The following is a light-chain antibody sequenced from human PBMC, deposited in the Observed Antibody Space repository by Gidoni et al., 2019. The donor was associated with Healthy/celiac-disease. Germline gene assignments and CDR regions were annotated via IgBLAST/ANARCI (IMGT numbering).Light chain of an antibody. CDR1: SSDVGGYNY. V-gene: IGLV2-14*01. J-gene: IGLJ2*01. CDR3: SSYTSSSTVV. CDR2: EVM. Sequence: QSALTQPASVSGSPGQSITISCTGTSSDVGGYNYVSWYQQHPGKAPKRMIYEVMNRPSGVSNRFSGSKSGNTASLTISGLQAEDEADYYCSSYTSSSTVVFGGGTKLTVL.